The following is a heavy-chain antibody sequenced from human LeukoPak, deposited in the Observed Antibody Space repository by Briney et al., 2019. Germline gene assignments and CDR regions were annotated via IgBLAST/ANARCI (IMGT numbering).Heavy chain of an antibody. V-gene: IGHV4-39*02. CDR2: IYCSGST. J-gene: IGHJ6*02. CDR3: AREHCSSTSCYTGYYYYGMDV. D-gene: IGHD2-2*02. Sequence: SSETLSLTCTVSGGSISSSRYYWGWIRQPPGKGPEWFGSIYCSGSTYYNPSVKRRVTMSVDTSKNQFSLKLSSVTAANTGVYYCAREHCSSTSCYTGYYYYGMDVGGQGTTVPVSS. CDR1: GGSISSSRYY.